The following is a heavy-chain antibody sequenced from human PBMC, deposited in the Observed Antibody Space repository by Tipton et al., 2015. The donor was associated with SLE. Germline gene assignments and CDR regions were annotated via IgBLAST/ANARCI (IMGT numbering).Heavy chain of an antibody. CDR3: ARDRFGYNFFDP. D-gene: IGHD3-16*01. J-gene: IGHJ5*02. CDR2: IYHTGST. Sequence: LSLTCTVSGDPITNFYWGWIRQPPGKGPECIGYIYHTGSTRLNPSLESRVTMSVDTSKNQFSLKLSSVTAADTAIYYCARDRFGYNFFDPWGQGTLVTVSS. CDR1: GDPITNFY. V-gene: IGHV4-59*01.